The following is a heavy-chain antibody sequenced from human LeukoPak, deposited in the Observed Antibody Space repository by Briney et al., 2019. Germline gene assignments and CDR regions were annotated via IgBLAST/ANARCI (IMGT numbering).Heavy chain of an antibody. V-gene: IGHV4-59*01. D-gene: IGHD2-15*01. Sequence: SETLSLTCTVSGGSISSYYWSWIRQPPGKGLEWIGYIYYSGSTNHNPSLKSRVTISVDTSKNQFSLKLSSVTAADTAVYYCARAYCSGGICFDYWGQGSLVTVSS. CDR2: IYYSGST. J-gene: IGHJ4*02. CDR1: GGSISSYY. CDR3: ARAYCSGGICFDY.